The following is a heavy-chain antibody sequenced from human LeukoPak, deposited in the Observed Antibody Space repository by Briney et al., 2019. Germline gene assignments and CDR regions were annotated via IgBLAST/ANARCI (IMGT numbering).Heavy chain of an antibody. CDR2: IYYSGST. J-gene: IGHJ4*02. V-gene: IGHV4-59*01. Sequence: SETLSLTCTVSGGSISSYYWSWIRQPPGKGLEWIGYIYYSGSTNYNPSLKSRVTISVDTSKNQFSLKLSSVTAADTAVYYCARSIAVADHYYFDYWGQGTLVTVSS. D-gene: IGHD6-19*01. CDR1: GGSISSYY. CDR3: ARSIAVADHYYFDY.